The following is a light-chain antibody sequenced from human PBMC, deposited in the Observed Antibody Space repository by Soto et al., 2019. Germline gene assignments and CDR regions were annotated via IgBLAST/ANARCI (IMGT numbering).Light chain of an antibody. CDR1: SSNIGSNY. J-gene: IGLJ1*01. V-gene: IGLV1-47*01. CDR3: AAWDDSLSGHYV. Sequence: QSVLTQPPSASGTPGQRVTISCSGSSSNIGSNYVYWYQQLPGTAPKLLIYRNNQRPSGVPDRFSGSESGTSASLAISGLRSEDEGDYHCAAWDDSLSGHYVFGTGTKVTVL. CDR2: RNN.